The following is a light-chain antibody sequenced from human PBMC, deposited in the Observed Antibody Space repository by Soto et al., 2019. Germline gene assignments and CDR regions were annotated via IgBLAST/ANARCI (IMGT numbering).Light chain of an antibody. Sequence: QSVLTQPPSVSGAPGQRVTISCTGSSSNVGAGYDIDWYQQLPGTAPKLLISGNGNRPSGVPDRFSGSKSGTSASLAITGLQADDEADYYCQSYDTSLSGSVFGGGTKVTVL. V-gene: IGLV1-40*01. J-gene: IGLJ2*01. CDR3: QSYDTSLSGSV. CDR2: GNG. CDR1: SSNVGAGYD.